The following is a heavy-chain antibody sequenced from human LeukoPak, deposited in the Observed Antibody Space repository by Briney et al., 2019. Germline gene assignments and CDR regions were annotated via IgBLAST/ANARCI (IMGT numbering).Heavy chain of an antibody. Sequence: SETLSLTCPVSGASISSYYWSWIRQPPGKGLEWIGYIYYSGSTNYNTSLKSRVTISVDTSKNQFSLKLSSVTAADTAVSYCARAGYSSGWYGRPVYFDYWGQGTLVTVSS. CDR1: GASISSYY. V-gene: IGHV4-59*01. J-gene: IGHJ4*02. CDR2: IYYSGST. CDR3: ARAGYSSGWYGRPVYFDY. D-gene: IGHD6-13*01.